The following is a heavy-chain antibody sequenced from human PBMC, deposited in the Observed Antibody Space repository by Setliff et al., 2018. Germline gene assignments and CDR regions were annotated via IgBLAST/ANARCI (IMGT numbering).Heavy chain of an antibody. J-gene: IGHJ6*02. Sequence: SETLSLTCTVSGGSISNYYWSWIRQPAGKGLEWIGRIHSSGRTNYNPSLKSRVTISIDKSNNLFSLELTSVTAADSAVYYCARVSIAAPSYYGMDVWGRGTTVTVSS. CDR3: ARVSIAAPSYYGMDV. D-gene: IGHD2-21*01. CDR1: GGSISNYY. CDR2: IHSSGRT. V-gene: IGHV4-4*07.